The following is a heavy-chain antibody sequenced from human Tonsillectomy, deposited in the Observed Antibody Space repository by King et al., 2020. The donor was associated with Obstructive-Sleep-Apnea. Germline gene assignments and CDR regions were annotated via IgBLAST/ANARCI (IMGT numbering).Heavy chain of an antibody. J-gene: IGHJ4*02. D-gene: IGHD6-25*01. CDR3: ARQVSKIAASGSHLDY. CDR2: ISSDGSDK. V-gene: IGHV3-30-3*01. Sequence: QVQLVESGGGVVQPGRSLRLSCAGSGFTFSSFTMQWVRQAPGKGLEWVAVISSDGSDKYHADSVKGRFTLSRDNSKNNLYLQMNSLRTEDTAVYYCARQVSKIAASGSHLDYWGQGTLVTVSS. CDR1: GFTFSSFT.